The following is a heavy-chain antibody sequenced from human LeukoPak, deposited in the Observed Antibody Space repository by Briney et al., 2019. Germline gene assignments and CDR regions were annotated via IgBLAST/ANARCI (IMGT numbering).Heavy chain of an antibody. Sequence: PGGSLRLSCAASGFTFSSYAMSWVRQASGKGLEWVSTISGSGGTTSYADSVRGRFTISRDNSKNTLYLQMNSLRAEDTAVYYCAKDPSGTAAAPRWFDPWGQGTLVTVSS. CDR3: AKDPSGTAAAPRWFDP. V-gene: IGHV3-23*01. CDR2: ISGSGGTT. D-gene: IGHD6-13*01. J-gene: IGHJ5*02. CDR1: GFTFSSYA.